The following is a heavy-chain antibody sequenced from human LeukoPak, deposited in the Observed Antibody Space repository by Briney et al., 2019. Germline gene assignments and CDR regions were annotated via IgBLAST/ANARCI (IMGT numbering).Heavy chain of an antibody. J-gene: IGHJ3*02. Sequence: PGRSLRLSCAASGFTFDDYAMHWVRQAPGKGLEWVSGISWNSGSIGYADSVKGRFTISRDNAKNSLYLQMNSLRAEDTALYYCAKDSYYDMTDAFDIWGQGTMVTVSS. V-gene: IGHV3-9*01. CDR1: GFTFDDYA. CDR2: ISWNSGSI. D-gene: IGHD3-22*01. CDR3: AKDSYYDMTDAFDI.